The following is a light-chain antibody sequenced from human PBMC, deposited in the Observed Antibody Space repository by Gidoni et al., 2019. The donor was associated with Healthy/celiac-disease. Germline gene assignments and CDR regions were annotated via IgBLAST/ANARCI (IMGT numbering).Light chain of an antibody. V-gene: IGKV1-33*01. CDR1: QDISNY. CDR2: DAS. Sequence: DIHMTHSPSSLSASVGYRVTITCQASQDISNYLNWYQQKPGKAPKLLIYDASNLETGVPSRFSGSGSGTDFTFTISSLQPEDIATYYCQQYDNLPLTFGGGTKVEIK. CDR3: QQYDNLPLT. J-gene: IGKJ4*01.